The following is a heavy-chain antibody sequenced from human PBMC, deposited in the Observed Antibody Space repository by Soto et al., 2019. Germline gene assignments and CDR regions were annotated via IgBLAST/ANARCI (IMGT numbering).Heavy chain of an antibody. CDR1: GGSISSGGYY. J-gene: IGHJ6*02. D-gene: IGHD3-10*01. CDR2: IYYSGST. Sequence: SETLSLTCTVSGGSISSGGYYWSWIRQHPGKGLEWIGYIYYSGSTYYNPSLKSRVTISVDTSKNQFSLKLSSVTAADTAVYYCARAVWFGELWELHYYYGMDVWGQGTTVNVSS. V-gene: IGHV4-31*03. CDR3: ARAVWFGELWELHYYYGMDV.